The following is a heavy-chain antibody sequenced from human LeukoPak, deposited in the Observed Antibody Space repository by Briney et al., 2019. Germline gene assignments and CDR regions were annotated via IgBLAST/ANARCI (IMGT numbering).Heavy chain of an antibody. CDR1: GGSISSYY. CDR2: IYTSGST. CDR3: ARGFTNMVRGVPGY. V-gene: IGHV4-4*09. D-gene: IGHD3-10*01. J-gene: IGHJ4*02. Sequence: SETLSLTCTVSGGSISSYYWSWIRQPPGKGLEWIGYIYTSGSTNYNPSLKSRVTISVDTSKNQFSLKLSSVTAADTAVYYCARGFTNMVRGVPGYWGQGTLVTVSS.